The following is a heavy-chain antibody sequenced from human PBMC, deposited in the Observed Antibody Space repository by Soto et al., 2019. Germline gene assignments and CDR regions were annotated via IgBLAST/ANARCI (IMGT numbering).Heavy chain of an antibody. CDR1: GFTFRHYG. CDR3: ASYSGKYQGPIDY. V-gene: IGHV3-30*03. J-gene: IGHJ4*02. CDR2: ISYDGSNK. Sequence: GGSLRLSCAASGFTFRHYGIHWVRQAPGKGLEWLEVISYDGSNKHYADSVKGRFTVSRDNSKNTLYLQMNSRRAEDTAVYFCASYSGKYQGPIDYWGQGTLVTVSS. D-gene: IGHD1-26*01.